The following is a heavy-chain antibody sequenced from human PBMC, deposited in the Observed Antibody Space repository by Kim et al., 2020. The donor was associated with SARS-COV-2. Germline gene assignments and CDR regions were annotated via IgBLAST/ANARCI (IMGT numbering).Heavy chain of an antibody. J-gene: IGHJ6*02. V-gene: IGHV4-38-2*01. CDR2: IYYDGST. CDR3: ARVSTGVSRYGVDV. CDR1: GYSINSGYL. Sequence: SETLSLTCAVSGYSINSGYLWGWIRQPPGKGLGWIGSIYYDGSTSYNPSLKSRVTMSVDTSKNQFSLRVRSVTAADTAVYYCARVSTGVSRYGVDVWG. D-gene: IGHD3-10*01.